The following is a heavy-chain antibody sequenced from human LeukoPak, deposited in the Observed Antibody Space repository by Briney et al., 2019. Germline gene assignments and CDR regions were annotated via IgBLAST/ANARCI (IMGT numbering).Heavy chain of an antibody. Sequence: ASVKVSCKASGYTFSGHYLHWVRQAPGQGLEWMGRINPNTGVTQYTENFQGRVTMTGDTSISTAYMELNGLTSDDTAVYYCARDSVQGIYYFDQWGQGTPVTVSS. V-gene: IGHV1-2*06. D-gene: IGHD3-10*01. CDR1: GYTFSGHY. J-gene: IGHJ4*02. CDR2: INPNTGVT. CDR3: ARDSVQGIYYFDQ.